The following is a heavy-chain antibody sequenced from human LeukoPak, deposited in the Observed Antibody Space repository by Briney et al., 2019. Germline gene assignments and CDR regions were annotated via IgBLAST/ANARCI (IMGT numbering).Heavy chain of an antibody. D-gene: IGHD6-19*01. CDR2: INQDGSEK. V-gene: IGHV3-7*01. CDR1: GFTFSNYW. CDR3: ARVQGSSGPGIFEY. Sequence: GGSQRLSCAASGFTFSNYWMSCVRQAPGKGLEWVANINQDGSEKYYVDSVKGRFTISRDNARSSLYLQMNSLRVEDTAVYYCARVQGSSGPGIFEYWGQGTLVPVSS. J-gene: IGHJ4*02.